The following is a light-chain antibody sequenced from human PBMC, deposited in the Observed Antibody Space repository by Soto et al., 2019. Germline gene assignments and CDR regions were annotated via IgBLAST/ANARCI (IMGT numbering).Light chain of an antibody. V-gene: IGKV3-20*01. CDR1: QSVSSSF. Sequence: EVVLTQSPGTLSLSPGGRATLSCRASQSVSSSFLAWYQQKPGQAPRLLIYGASSRATGIPDRFSGSGSGTDFTLTISSLQPDDFATYFCQQYSDYSRTFGQGTKVEIK. J-gene: IGKJ1*01. CDR3: QQYSDYSRT. CDR2: GAS.